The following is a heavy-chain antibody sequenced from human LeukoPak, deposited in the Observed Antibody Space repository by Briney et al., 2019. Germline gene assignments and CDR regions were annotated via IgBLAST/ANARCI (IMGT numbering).Heavy chain of an antibody. D-gene: IGHD2-15*01. CDR3: ARALPNRVVAVSRGSLPLDY. CDR1: GGSFSGYY. V-gene: IGHV4-34*01. Sequence: PSETLSLTCAVYGGSFSGYYWSWIRQPPGKGLEWIGEINHSGSTNYNPSLKSRVTISVETSKKQFSLKLSYVTAADTDVYYCARALPNRVVAVSRGSLPLDYWGQGTLVTVSS. CDR2: INHSGST. J-gene: IGHJ4*02.